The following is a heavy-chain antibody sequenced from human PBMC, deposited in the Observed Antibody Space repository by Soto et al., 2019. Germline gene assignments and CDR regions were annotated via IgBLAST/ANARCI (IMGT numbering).Heavy chain of an antibody. CDR3: ARESRSSRYDSSGYSQFWFFDL. D-gene: IGHD3-22*01. Sequence: QLQLQESGSGLVKPSQTLSLTCAVSGGSISSGGYSWSWIRQPPGKGLEWIGYIYQSGSTYYNPSLKSRVTISVDWSKNQFALELSLVTAADTAVYYCARESRSSRYDSSGYSQFWFFDLWGRGTLVTVSS. CDR2: IYQSGST. CDR1: GGSISSGGYS. V-gene: IGHV4-30-2*01. J-gene: IGHJ2*01.